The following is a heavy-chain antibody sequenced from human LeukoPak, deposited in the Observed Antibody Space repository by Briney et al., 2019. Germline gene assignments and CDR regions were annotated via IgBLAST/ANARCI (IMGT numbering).Heavy chain of an antibody. CDR1: GGFFSGYD. CDR2: INHSEST. Sequence: SETLSLTCAVYGGFFSGYDWSWIRQPPGKGLEWIGEINHSESTNYNPSLKSRVTISVDTSKNQFSLKLSSVTAADTAVDYCARVRGSYYYDSSGFHRSDYWGRGTLVTVSS. D-gene: IGHD3-22*01. J-gene: IGHJ4*02. V-gene: IGHV4-34*01. CDR3: ARVRGSYYYDSSGFHRSDY.